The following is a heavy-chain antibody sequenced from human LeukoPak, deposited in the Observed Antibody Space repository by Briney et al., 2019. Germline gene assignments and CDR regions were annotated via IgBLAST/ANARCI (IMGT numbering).Heavy chain of an antibody. CDR2: INHSGST. CDR1: GGSFSSYY. Sequence: SETLSLTCAVYGGSFSSYYWSWIRQPPGRGLGWIGEINHSGSTNYNPSLKSRVTISVDTSKNQFSLKLSSVTAADTAVYYCARALGVVTYFDYWGQGTLVTVSS. J-gene: IGHJ4*02. CDR3: ARALGVVTYFDY. V-gene: IGHV4-34*01. D-gene: IGHD3-3*01.